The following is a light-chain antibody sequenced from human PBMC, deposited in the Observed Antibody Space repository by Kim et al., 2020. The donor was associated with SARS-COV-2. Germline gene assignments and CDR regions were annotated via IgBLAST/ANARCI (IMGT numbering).Light chain of an antibody. Sequence: VSPGESATRSCRASQSVNRDLAWYQKKPGQAHRLLIYDASTRATGIPARFSGSESGTEFTLTISSLQSEDFAIYYCQQYKNWPLTFGGGTKVDIK. CDR3: QQYKNWPLT. CDR1: QSVNRD. CDR2: DAS. J-gene: IGKJ4*01. V-gene: IGKV3-15*01.